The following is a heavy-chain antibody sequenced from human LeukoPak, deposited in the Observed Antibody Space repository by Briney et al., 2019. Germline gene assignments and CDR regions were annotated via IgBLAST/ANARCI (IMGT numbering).Heavy chain of an antibody. CDR1: GFTFSSYA. CDR3: AKDRGHYGAALDY. J-gene: IGHJ4*02. CDR2: ISGSGGST. Sequence: GGSLRLSCTASGFTFSSYAMSWVRQAPGKGLEWVSAISGSGGSTYYADSVKGRFTISRDNSKNTLYLQMNSLRAEDTAVYYCAKDRGHYGAALDYWGQGTLVTVSS. V-gene: IGHV3-23*01. D-gene: IGHD4-17*01.